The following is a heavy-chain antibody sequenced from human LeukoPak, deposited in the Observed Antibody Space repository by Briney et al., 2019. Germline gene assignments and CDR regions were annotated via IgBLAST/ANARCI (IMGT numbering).Heavy chain of an antibody. CDR2: IYSSGDA. Sequence: PGGSLRLSCAASGFPVSSKYMSWVRQTPGRGLHWVVLIYSSGDAYTLHSVKGRFTNSRDDAETTLYLQMDSLRAEDTAVYYCATGYYFGSGSYGYLDYWGQGTLVTVSS. CDR1: GFPVSSKY. V-gene: IGHV3-53*01. J-gene: IGHJ4*02. CDR3: ATGYYFGSGSYGYLDY. D-gene: IGHD3-10*01.